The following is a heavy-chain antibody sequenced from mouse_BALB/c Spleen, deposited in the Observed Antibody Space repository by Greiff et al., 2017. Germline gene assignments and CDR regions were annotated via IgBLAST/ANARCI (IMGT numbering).Heavy chain of an antibody. J-gene: IGHJ3*01. CDR2: ISYSGST. V-gene: IGHV3-2*02. CDR3: ARRGNSLAWFAY. Sequence: EVKLLESGPGLVKPSQSLSLTCTVTGYSITSDYAWNWIRQFPGNKLEWMGYISYSGSTSYNPSLKSRISITRDTSKNQFFLQLNSVTTEDTATYYCARRGNSLAWFAYWGQGTLVTVSA. CDR1: GYSITSDYA. D-gene: IGHD2-1*01.